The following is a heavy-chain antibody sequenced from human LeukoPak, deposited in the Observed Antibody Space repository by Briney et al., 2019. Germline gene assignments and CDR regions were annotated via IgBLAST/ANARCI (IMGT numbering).Heavy chain of an antibody. D-gene: IGHD3-16*01. J-gene: IGHJ4*02. CDR2: ISYDGSNK. CDR1: GFTFSSYA. CDR3: GRDPDHGAVDY. Sequence: GGSLRLSCAASGFTFSSYAMHWVRQAPGKGLEWVAVISYDGSNKYYADSVKGRFTISRDNSKNTLYLQMNSLRAEDTAVYYCGRDPDHGAVDYWGQGTLVTVSS. V-gene: IGHV3-30*04.